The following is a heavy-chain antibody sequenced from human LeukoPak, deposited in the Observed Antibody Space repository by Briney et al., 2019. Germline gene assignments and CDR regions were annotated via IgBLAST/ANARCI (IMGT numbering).Heavy chain of an antibody. D-gene: IGHD3-22*01. J-gene: IGHJ6*03. Sequence: GGSLRLSCAASGFTFSSYWMTWVRQAPGKGLEWVANIKKDGTEKNYVDSVKGRFSISRDNGKNSLYLQMKSLGAEDTAVYYCARDLWAQESSGEYYERFYFYMDVWGKGATVTVSS. CDR1: GFTFSSYW. CDR2: IKKDGTEK. V-gene: IGHV3-7*01. CDR3: ARDLWAQESSGEYYERFYFYMDV.